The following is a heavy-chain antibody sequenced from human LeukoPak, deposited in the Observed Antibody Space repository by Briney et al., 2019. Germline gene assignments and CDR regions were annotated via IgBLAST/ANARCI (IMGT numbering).Heavy chain of an antibody. J-gene: IGHJ4*02. CDR3: AKESYSSGWSY. Sequence: PGGSLRLSCTASGFTFSSYGMHWVRQAPGKGLEWVAVISYDGSNKYYADSVKGRFTISRDNSKNTLYLQMNSLRAEDTAVYYCAKESYSSGWSYWGQGTLVTVSS. V-gene: IGHV3-30*18. CDR2: ISYDGSNK. D-gene: IGHD6-19*01. CDR1: GFTFSSYG.